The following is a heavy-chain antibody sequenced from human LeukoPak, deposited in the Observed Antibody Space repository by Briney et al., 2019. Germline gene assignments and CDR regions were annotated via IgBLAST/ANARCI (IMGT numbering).Heavy chain of an antibody. J-gene: IGHJ4*02. D-gene: IGHD3-9*01. Sequence: GGSLRLSCAASGFTFSSYGMHWVRQAPGKGLEWVAFIRYDGSNKYYADSVKGRFTISRDNSKNTLYLQMNSLRAEDTAVYYCAKVGYYDILTDPNTSDYWGQGTLVTVSS. CDR2: IRYDGSNK. CDR3: AKVGYYDILTDPNTSDY. CDR1: GFTFSSYG. V-gene: IGHV3-30*02.